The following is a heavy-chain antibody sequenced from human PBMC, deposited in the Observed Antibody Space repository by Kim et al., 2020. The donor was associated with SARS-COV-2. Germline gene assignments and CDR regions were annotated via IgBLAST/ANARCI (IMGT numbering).Heavy chain of an antibody. CDR1: GGSISSYY. J-gene: IGHJ4*02. Sequence: SETLSLTCTVSGGSISSYYWGWIRQPPEKGLEWIGYIYYSGSTNYNPSLKSRVTISVDTSKNQFSLKLRSVTAADTAVYYCARAEQLWLRGFDYRGQGTLVTVSS. CDR2: IYYSGST. CDR3: ARAEQLWLRGFDY. D-gene: IGHD5-18*01. V-gene: IGHV4-59*01.